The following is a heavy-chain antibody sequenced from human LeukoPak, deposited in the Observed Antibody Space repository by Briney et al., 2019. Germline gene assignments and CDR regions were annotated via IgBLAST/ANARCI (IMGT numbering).Heavy chain of an antibody. CDR1: GFTFSSYS. J-gene: IGHJ6*03. V-gene: IGHV3-21*01. Sequence: GGSLRLSCAASGFTFSSYSMNWVRQAPGKGLEWVSSISSSSSYIYYADSVKGRFTSSRDNAKNSLYLQMNSLRAEDTAVYYCAILEWPRYYYYMDVWGKGTAVTVSS. CDR2: ISSSSSYI. CDR3: AILEWPRYYYYMDV. D-gene: IGHD3-3*01.